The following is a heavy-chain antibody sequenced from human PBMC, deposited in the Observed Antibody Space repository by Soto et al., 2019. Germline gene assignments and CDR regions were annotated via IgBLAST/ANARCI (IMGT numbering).Heavy chain of an antibody. J-gene: IGHJ5*02. CDR3: ARWLLYPYNWFGP. Sequence: ASETLSLTCTVSGGSISSYYWSWIRQPPGKGLEWIGFISYSGSTNYNPSLKSRVTISVDTSKNQFSLKLTSVTAADTAVYYCARWLLYPYNWFGPWGKRPLFTVPS. CDR1: GGSISSYY. D-gene: IGHD3-3*01. V-gene: IGHV4-59*08. CDR2: ISYSGST.